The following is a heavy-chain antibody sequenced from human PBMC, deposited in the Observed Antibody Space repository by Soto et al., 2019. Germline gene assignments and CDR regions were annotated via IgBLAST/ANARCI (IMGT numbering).Heavy chain of an antibody. CDR2: INHSGST. D-gene: IGHD3-3*01. CDR1: GGSFSGYY. CDR3: ARGMVLEWLSSFDY. Sequence: QVQLQQWGAGLLKPSETLSLTCAVYGGSFSGYYWSWIRQPPGKGLEWIGEINHSGSTNYTPSLKSRVTISVDTSKNQFSLKLSSVTAADTAVYYCARGMVLEWLSSFDYWGQGTLVTVSS. V-gene: IGHV4-34*01. J-gene: IGHJ4*02.